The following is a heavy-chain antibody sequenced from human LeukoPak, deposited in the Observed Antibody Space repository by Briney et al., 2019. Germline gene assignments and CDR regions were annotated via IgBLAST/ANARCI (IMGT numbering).Heavy chain of an antibody. Sequence: SETLSLTCTVSGGSISSYYWSWIRQPPGKGLEWIGYIYYSGSTNYNPSLKSRATISVDTSKNQFSLKLSSVTAADTAVYYCARSGSGYDLAPYYFDYWGQGTLVTVSS. CDR2: IYYSGST. CDR3: ARSGSGYDLAPYYFDY. CDR1: GGSISSYY. D-gene: IGHD5-12*01. V-gene: IGHV4-59*01. J-gene: IGHJ4*02.